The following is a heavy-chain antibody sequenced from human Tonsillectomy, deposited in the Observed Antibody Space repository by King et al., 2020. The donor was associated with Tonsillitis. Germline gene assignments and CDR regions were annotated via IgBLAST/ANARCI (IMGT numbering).Heavy chain of an antibody. D-gene: IGHD1-26*01. V-gene: IGHV1-46*01. CDR2: INPSGGST. J-gene: IGHJ5*02. CDR3: ARESGSYYVEKWFDP. Sequence: QLVQSGAEVKKPGASVKVSCKASGYTFTSYYMHWVRQAPGQGLEWMGIINPSGGSTSYAQKFQGRVTMTRDTSTSTVYMELSSLRSEDTAVYYCARESGSYYVEKWFDPWGQGTLVTVSS. CDR1: GYTFTSYY.